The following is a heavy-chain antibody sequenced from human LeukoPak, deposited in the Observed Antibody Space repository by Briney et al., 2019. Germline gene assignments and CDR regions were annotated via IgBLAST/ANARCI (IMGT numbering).Heavy chain of an antibody. CDR3: AKEIVGAPTPGAY. J-gene: IGHJ4*02. CDR2: VHKSGST. Sequence: SKTLSLTCAVSTDSITSNWWSWVRQPPGKGLEWIGEVHKSGSTNYYPSLQSRVTISIDKSKNQIALELTSVTAADTAVYYCAKEIVGAPTPGAYWGQGILVTVSS. V-gene: IGHV4-4*02. CDR1: TDSITSNW. D-gene: IGHD1-26*01.